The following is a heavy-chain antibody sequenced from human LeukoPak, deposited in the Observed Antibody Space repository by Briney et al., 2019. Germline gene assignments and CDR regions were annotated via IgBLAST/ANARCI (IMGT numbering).Heavy chain of an antibody. J-gene: IGHJ5*02. D-gene: IGHD2-8*01. V-gene: IGHV3-7*01. Sequence: PGGSLRLSCAASGFTFSSYWMSWVRQAPGKGLEWVANIKQDGSEKYYVDSVKGRFTISRDNAKNSLYLQMNSLRAEDTAVYYCARVLIETRFIWFDPWGQGTLVTVSS. CDR3: ARVLIETRFIWFDP. CDR1: GFTFSSYW. CDR2: IKQDGSEK.